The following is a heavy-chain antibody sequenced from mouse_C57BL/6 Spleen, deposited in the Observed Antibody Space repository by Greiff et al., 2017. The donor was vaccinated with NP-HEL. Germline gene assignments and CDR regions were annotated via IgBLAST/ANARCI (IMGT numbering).Heavy chain of an antibody. CDR3: ASGGYYGSSYVDYAMDY. V-gene: IGHV14-3*01. CDR1: GFNIKNTY. CDR2: IAPANGNT. J-gene: IGHJ4*01. Sequence: EVQLQQSVAELVRPGASVKLSCTASGFNIKNTYMHWVKQRPEQGLEWIGRIAPANGNTKYAPKFQGKANITADTSSNTAYLQLSSLTSEAAAIYYCASGGYYGSSYVDYAMDYWGQGTSVTVSS. D-gene: IGHD1-1*01.